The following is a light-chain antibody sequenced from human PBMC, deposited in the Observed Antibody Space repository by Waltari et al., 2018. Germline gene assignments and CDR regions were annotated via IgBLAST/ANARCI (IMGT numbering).Light chain of an antibody. CDR2: GKK. Sequence: SSELTQDPAVSVALGQTVSITCQGDSLRSYYASWYQQKPGQAPVLVISGKKNRPSEIPDRFSGSNSGNTASLTITGAQAEDEADYYCNSRDSSGNPYVFGTGTKVTVL. CDR1: SLRSYY. V-gene: IGLV3-19*01. J-gene: IGLJ1*01. CDR3: NSRDSSGNPYV.